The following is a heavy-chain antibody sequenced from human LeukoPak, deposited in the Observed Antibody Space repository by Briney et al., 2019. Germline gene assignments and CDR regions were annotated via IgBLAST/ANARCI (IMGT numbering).Heavy chain of an antibody. CDR1: GGSFSGYY. J-gene: IGHJ4*02. D-gene: IGHD6-6*01. Sequence: SETLSLTCAVYGGSFSGYYWSWIRQPPGKGLEWIGYIYTSGSTNYNPSLKSRVTISVDTSKNQFSLKLSSVTAADTAVYYCARSSYSSSSEGRLFDYWGQGTLVTVSS. V-gene: IGHV4-4*09. CDR3: ARSSYSSSSEGRLFDY. CDR2: IYTSGST.